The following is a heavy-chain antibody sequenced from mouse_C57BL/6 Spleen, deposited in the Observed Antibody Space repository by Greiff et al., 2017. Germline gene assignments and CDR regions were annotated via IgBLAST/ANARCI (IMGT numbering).Heavy chain of an antibody. CDR3: ARGQGITTLVEGFAY. V-gene: IGHV1-80*01. D-gene: IGHD1-1*01. CDR1: GYAFSSYW. CDR2: IYPGDGDT. Sequence: QVQLQQSGAELVKPGASVKISCKASGYAFSSYWMNWVKQRTGKGLEWIGQIYPGDGDTNYNGKFKGKATLTAENSSSTAYMQLSSLTSEDSAVYFCARGQGITTLVEGFAYWGQGTLVTGSA. J-gene: IGHJ3*01.